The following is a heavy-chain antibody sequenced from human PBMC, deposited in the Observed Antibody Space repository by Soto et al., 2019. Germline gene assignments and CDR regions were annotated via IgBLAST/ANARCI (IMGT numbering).Heavy chain of an antibody. V-gene: IGHV4-59*01. Sequence: SDTLSLTCTVSGASITRYYWSWIRQPTGKGLEWIGYIYYSGSTNYNPSLKSRVTISVDTSKNQFSLKLSSVTAADTAVYYCARDVGTMVRGALFYYGMDVWGQGTTVT. CDR2: IYYSGST. J-gene: IGHJ6*02. D-gene: IGHD3-10*01. CDR1: GASITRYY. CDR3: ARDVGTMVRGALFYYGMDV.